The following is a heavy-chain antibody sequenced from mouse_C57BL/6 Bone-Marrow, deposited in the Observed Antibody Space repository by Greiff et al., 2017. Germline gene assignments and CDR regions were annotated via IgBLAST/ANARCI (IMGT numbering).Heavy chain of an antibody. CDR2: INSDGGST. Sequence: EVKLMESGGGLVQPGESLKLSCESNEYEFPSHDMSWVRKTPEKRLELVAAINSDGGSTYYPDTMERRFIISRANTENTLYLQMSSLRSEDTALYYCARHDWDVWFAYWGQGTLVTVSA. CDR1: EYEFPSHD. V-gene: IGHV5-2*01. CDR3: ARHDWDVWFAY. D-gene: IGHD4-1*01. J-gene: IGHJ3*01.